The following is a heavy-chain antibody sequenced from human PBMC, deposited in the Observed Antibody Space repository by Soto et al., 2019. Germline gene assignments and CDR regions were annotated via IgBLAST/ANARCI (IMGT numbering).Heavy chain of an antibody. CDR3: ARGAGYGDYGGY. J-gene: IGHJ4*02. CDR2: ISGTGSSI. CDR1: GFSLRGYS. D-gene: IGHD4-17*01. Sequence: EVQLVESGGGLVQPGGSLRLSCAASGFSLRGYSMIWFRQAPGKGLEWVSYISGTGSSIYADSVKGRFTISRDNAKNSVYLQMNSLGDDDTAVYYCARGAGYGDYGGYWGQGTLVTVSS. V-gene: IGHV3-48*02.